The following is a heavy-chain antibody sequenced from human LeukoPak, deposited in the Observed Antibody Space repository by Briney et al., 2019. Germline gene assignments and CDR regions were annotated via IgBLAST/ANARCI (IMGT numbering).Heavy chain of an antibody. J-gene: IGHJ2*01. CDR3: ARVYSSGYSRPLYWYFDL. Sequence: ASVKVSCKASGYTFTSFGISWVRQAPGQGLEWMGWISAYNGNTNYAQKLQGRVTMTTDTSTSTAYMEIRSLRSDDTAVYYCARVYSSGYSRPLYWYFDLWGRGTLVTVSS. CDR2: ISAYNGNT. D-gene: IGHD3-22*01. V-gene: IGHV1-18*01. CDR1: GYTFTSFG.